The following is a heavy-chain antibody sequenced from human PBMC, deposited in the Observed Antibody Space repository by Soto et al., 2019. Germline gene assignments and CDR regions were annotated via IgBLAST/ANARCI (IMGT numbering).Heavy chain of an antibody. CDR2: ISSSSTI. CDR1: GFTFSSYS. D-gene: IGHD2-15*01. Sequence: GGSLRLSCAASGFTFSSYSMNWVRQAPGKGLEWVSYISSSSTIYYADSVKGRFTISRDNAKNSLYLQMNSLRAEDTAVYYCARDLYCSGGSCYYYYYMDVWGKGTTVTVSS. J-gene: IGHJ6*03. V-gene: IGHV3-48*01. CDR3: ARDLYCSGGSCYYYYYMDV.